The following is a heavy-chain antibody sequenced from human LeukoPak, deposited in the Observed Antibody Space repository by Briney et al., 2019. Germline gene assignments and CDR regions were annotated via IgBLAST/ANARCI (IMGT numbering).Heavy chain of an antibody. CDR3: ARDRAMVRGVKIDQ. V-gene: IGHV3-33*01. CDR2: IWYDGSNK. CDR1: GFTFRSYG. D-gene: IGHD3-10*01. Sequence: PGGSLRLSCAASGFTFRSYGMHWVRQAPGKGLEWVSVIWYDGSNKYYADSVKGRFTISRDNSKNTLHLQMNSLRAEDAAVYYCARDRAMVRGVKIDQWGQGTLVSVS. J-gene: IGHJ4*02.